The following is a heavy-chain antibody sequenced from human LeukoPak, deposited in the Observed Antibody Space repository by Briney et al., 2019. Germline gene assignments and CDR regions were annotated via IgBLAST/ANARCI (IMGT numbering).Heavy chain of an antibody. Sequence: PSETLSLTCAVYGGSFSGYYWSWIRQPPGKGLEWNGEINHSGSTNYNPSLKSRVTISVDTSKNQFSLKLSSVTAADTAVYYCARGLGQQLVPLWPRYYYYYMDVWRIGTTVTVSS. CDR1: GGSFSGYY. CDR3: ARGLGQQLVPLWPRYYYYYMDV. D-gene: IGHD6-13*01. V-gene: IGHV4-34*01. CDR2: INHSGST. J-gene: IGHJ6*03.